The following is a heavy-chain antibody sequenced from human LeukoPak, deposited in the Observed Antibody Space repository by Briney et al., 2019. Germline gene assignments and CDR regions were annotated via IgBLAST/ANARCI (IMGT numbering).Heavy chain of an antibody. J-gene: IGHJ5*02. D-gene: IGHD2-15*01. CDR3: AKGSERFEGRFAP. Sequence: GGSLRLSCAASGFTFSNYVMSWVRQAPGKGLEWVSVISGSGGSTYYADSVKGRFTISRDNSKNTLYLQMNSLRAEDTAVYYCAKGSERFEGRFAPWGQGTLVTVSS. CDR1: GFTFSNYV. CDR2: ISGSGGST. V-gene: IGHV3-23*01.